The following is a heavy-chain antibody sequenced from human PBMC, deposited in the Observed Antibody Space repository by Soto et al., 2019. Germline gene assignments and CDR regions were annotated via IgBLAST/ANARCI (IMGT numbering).Heavy chain of an antibody. CDR1: GFTFSSYA. V-gene: IGHV3-23*01. CDR2: ISGSGGST. J-gene: IGHJ6*02. D-gene: IGHD2-2*01. CDR3: AKVLVPAEGPGVIDYYYGMDV. Sequence: HPGGSLRLSCAASGFTFSSYAMSWVRQAPGKGLEWVSAISGSGGSTYYADSVKGRFTISRDNSKNTLYLQMNSLRAEDTAVYYCAKVLVPAEGPGVIDYYYGMDVWGQGTTVTVSS.